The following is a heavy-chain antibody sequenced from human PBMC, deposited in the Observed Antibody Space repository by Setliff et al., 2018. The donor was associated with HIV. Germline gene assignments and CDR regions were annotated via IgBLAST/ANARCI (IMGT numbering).Heavy chain of an antibody. CDR2: IDHEGTT. J-gene: IGHJ4*02. D-gene: IGHD3-22*01. CDR1: SGSFSNYY. CDR3: ARSRGGHSSDHYLEY. V-gene: IGHV4-34*01. Sequence: SQTLSLTCAVFSGSFSNYYWSWVRQPPGKGLEFIAEIDHEGTTNYNPSLKSRVTMSVDTSKNQFSLNLSSVTALDTAVYYCARSRGGHSSDHYLEYWGQGTLVTVSS.